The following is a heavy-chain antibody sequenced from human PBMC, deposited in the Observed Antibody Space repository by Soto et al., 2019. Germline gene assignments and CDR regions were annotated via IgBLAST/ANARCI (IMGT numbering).Heavy chain of an antibody. Sequence: EVQLVESGGGLVQPGGSLRLSCEASGFTFSSNGMNWVRQAPGKGLERVSCISIGSSTINSSVTVTGRFTISRDNAKNSLYLQMNSLRDEDTAVYYCARDWGVYDSDIRTHIPHLDSWGQGTLVTVSS. CDR1: GFTFSSNG. CDR2: ISIGSSTI. D-gene: IGHD3-22*01. V-gene: IGHV3-48*02. CDR3: ARDWGVYDSDIRTHIPHLDS. J-gene: IGHJ4*02.